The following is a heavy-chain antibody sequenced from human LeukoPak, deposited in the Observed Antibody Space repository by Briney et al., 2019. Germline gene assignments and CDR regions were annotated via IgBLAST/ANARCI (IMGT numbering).Heavy chain of an antibody. CDR3: ARDLTIFGVARFDP. D-gene: IGHD3-3*01. CDR2: INHSGST. Sequence: PAETLSLTCAVYGRSFSGYYWSWIRQPPGKGLEWIGEINHSGSTNYNPSLKSRVTISVDTSKNQFFLKLSSVTAADTAVYYCARDLTIFGVARFDPWGQGTLVTVSS. J-gene: IGHJ5*02. V-gene: IGHV4-34*01. CDR1: GRSFSGYY.